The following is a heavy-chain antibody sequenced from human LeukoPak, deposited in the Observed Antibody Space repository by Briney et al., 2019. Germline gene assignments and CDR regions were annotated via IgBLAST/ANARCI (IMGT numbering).Heavy chain of an antibody. CDR3: VRESERSGWFDH. Sequence: GGSLRLSCAAPGLITDDYAIHWVRDAPGKGLVWVSPISGDGGSTFYADSVRGRFTISRDNRKNSLSLQMSSLRSEDTALYFCVRESERSGWFDHWGQGTLVTVSS. D-gene: IGHD1-26*01. V-gene: IGHV3-43*02. J-gene: IGHJ5*02. CDR2: ISGDGGST. CDR1: GLITDDYA.